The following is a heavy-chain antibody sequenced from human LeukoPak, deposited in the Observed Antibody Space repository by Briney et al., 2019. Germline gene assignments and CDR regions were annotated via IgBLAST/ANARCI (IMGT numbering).Heavy chain of an antibody. CDR2: IYYSRRT. D-gene: IGHD2-2*01. Sequence: SETLSLTCTVSGGSFSSSSYYWGWISQPPGKALAWIGSIYYSRRTYYNPSLKSRVTISVDTSKNQFSLKLSSVTAADTAVYYCARTSRGYCSSTSCHPFDYWGQGTLVTVSS. V-gene: IGHV4-39*01. J-gene: IGHJ4*02. CDR1: GGSFSSSSYY. CDR3: ARTSRGYCSSTSCHPFDY.